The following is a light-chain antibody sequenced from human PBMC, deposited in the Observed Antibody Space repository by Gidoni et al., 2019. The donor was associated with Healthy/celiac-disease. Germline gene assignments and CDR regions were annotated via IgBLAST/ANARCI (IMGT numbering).Light chain of an antibody. J-gene: IGKJ1*01. CDR3: QQYNNWSGT. V-gene: IGKV3-15*01. CDR1: QSGSSN. Sequence: EIVMTQCPATLSVSPGERATLSCRASQSGSSNLAWYQQKPGQAPRLLIYGASTSATGIPARFSGSGSGTEFTLTISSLQSEDFAVYYCQQYNNWSGTFGQGTKVEIK. CDR2: GAS.